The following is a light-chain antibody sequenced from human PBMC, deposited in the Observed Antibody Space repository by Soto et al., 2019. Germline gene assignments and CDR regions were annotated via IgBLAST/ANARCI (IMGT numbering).Light chain of an antibody. V-gene: IGKV3-20*01. CDR3: QHYGNSPT. CDR1: QSVTSNY. J-gene: IGKJ1*01. Sequence: VMTQSPATLSVSPGERATLSCRASQSVTSNYLAWYQQKPGQAPRLLIYGISSRATGVPDRFSGSGSGTDFTLTISRLEPEDFAVYWCQHYGNSPTFGQGTKVDIK. CDR2: GIS.